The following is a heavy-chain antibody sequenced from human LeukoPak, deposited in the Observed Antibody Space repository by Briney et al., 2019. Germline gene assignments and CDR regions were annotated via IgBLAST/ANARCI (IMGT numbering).Heavy chain of an antibody. D-gene: IGHD6-13*01. Sequence: GRSLRPSCAPSGFTFSSYGMHWVRQAPGKGLEWVAAIWYEGSNKYYADSVKGRFTISRDNSKNTLYLQMNSLRAEDTAVYYCARVRGAAGTGPIDYWGRGTLVTVSS. CDR1: GFTFSSYG. V-gene: IGHV3-33*01. J-gene: IGHJ4*02. CDR2: IWYEGSNK. CDR3: ARVRGAAGTGPIDY.